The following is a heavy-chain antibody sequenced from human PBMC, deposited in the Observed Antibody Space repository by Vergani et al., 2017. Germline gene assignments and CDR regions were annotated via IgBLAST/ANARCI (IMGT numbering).Heavy chain of an antibody. V-gene: IGHV3-43*01. Sequence: EVQLVESGGGVVQPGGSLTLSCAASGFVFDDFAMHWVRQVPEKGLEWVSIINSNGDTTDYGDSVKGRFTISRDKSQNTVNLQMNSLRTEDTAVYFCANSVIAGNVGVAYFGMDVWGRGTTVTVSS. CDR2: INSNGDTT. CDR3: ANSVIAGNVGVAYFGMDV. D-gene: IGHD2/OR15-2a*01. J-gene: IGHJ6*02. CDR1: GFVFDDFA.